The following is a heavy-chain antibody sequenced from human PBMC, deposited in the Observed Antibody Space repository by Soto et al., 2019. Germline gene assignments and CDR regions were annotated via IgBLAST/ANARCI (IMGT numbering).Heavy chain of an antibody. CDR2: ISRNGGST. Sequence: PGGSLGLSCSASGFSFSSYAMHWVRQAPGKGLEYVSAISRNGGSTYYADSVKGRFTISRDNSKNTLYLQMSSLRAEDTAVYYCVKGGVSQYSSPIDPWGQGTLVTVSS. D-gene: IGHD6-6*01. CDR1: GFSFSSYA. J-gene: IGHJ5*02. CDR3: VKGGVSQYSSPIDP. V-gene: IGHV3-64D*08.